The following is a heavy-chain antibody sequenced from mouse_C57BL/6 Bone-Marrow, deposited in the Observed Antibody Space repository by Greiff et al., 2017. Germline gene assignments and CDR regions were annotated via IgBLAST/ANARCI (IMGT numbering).Heavy chain of an antibody. Sequence: EVKLQESGPGLVKPSQSLSLTCSVTGYSITSGYYWNWIRQFPGNKLEWMGYISYDGSNNYNPSLKNRISITRDPSKNQFFLKLNSVTTEDTATYYCAREGLAWFAYWGQGTLVTVSA. V-gene: IGHV3-6*01. CDR3: AREGLAWFAY. CDR2: ISYDGSN. CDR1: GYSITSGYY. J-gene: IGHJ3*01.